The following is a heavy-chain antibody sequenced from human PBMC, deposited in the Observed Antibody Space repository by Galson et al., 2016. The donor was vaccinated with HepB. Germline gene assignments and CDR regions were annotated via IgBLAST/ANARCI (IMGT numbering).Heavy chain of an antibody. CDR2: ISGSGDTT. V-gene: IGHV3-23*01. D-gene: IGHD2-15*01. Sequence: SLRLSCAASGFTFSSYAMSWVRQAPGKGLEWVSGISGSGDTTYYADSVKGRFSISRDNSKNTLYLQMNSRRAEDTAIYYCANQDCSGGSCYDGYFQHWGQGTLVTVSS. CDR1: GFTFSSYA. J-gene: IGHJ1*01. CDR3: ANQDCSGGSCYDGYFQH.